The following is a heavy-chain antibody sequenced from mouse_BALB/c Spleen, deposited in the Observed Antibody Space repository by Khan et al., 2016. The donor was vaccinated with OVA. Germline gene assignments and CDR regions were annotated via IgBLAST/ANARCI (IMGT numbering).Heavy chain of an antibody. CDR1: GYTFTNYW. Sequence: QVQLQQPGAELVRPGASVRLSCKASGYTFTNYWINWVKQRPGQGLEWIGNIFPSDSYTDYNQKFKDRATLTVDKSSSTAYMQRSSPTSEDAAVYYCTRHGTSYDAMDYWGQGTSVTVSS. V-gene: IGHV1-69*02. CDR2: IFPSDSYT. CDR3: TRHGTSYDAMDY. J-gene: IGHJ4*01. D-gene: IGHD1-1*01.